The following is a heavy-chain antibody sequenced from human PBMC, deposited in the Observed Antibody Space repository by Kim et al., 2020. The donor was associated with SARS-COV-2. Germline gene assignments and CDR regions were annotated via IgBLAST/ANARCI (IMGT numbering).Heavy chain of an antibody. CDR3: AKERGYSLRRYFDY. J-gene: IGHJ4*02. Sequence: GGSLRLSCAASGFTFSSYGMHWVRQAPGKGLEWVAVISYDGSNKYYADSVKGRFTISRDNSKNTLYLQMNSLRAEDTAVYYCAKERGYSLRRYFDYWGQGTLVTVSS. CDR2: ISYDGSNK. V-gene: IGHV3-30*18. CDR1: GFTFSSYG. D-gene: IGHD5-18*01.